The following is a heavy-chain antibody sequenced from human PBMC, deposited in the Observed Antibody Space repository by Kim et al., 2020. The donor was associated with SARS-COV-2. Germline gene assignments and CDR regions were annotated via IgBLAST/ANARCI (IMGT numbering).Heavy chain of an antibody. CDR1: GGSISSSSYF. Sequence: SETLSLTCTVSGGSISSSSYFWGWIRQPPGKGLEWIGNIYYSGSTYYNPSLKSRVTISVDTSKNQFSLKLSSVTAADTAVYYCARRSDYYDSSGYYPTYALVIWGQGTMVSVSS. V-gene: IGHV4-39*01. D-gene: IGHD3-22*01. CDR2: IYYSGST. CDR3: ARRSDYYDSSGYYPTYALVI. J-gene: IGHJ3*02.